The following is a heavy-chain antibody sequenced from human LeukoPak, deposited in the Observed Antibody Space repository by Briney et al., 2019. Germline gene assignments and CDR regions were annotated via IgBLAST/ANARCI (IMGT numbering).Heavy chain of an antibody. CDR1: GFTFSSYS. J-gene: IGHJ5*02. CDR3: ARDSDYYDSSGYYLNWFDP. D-gene: IGHD3-22*01. V-gene: IGHV3-21*01. Sequence: GGSLRLSCAASGFTFSSYSMNWVSQAPGKGLEWVSSISSSSSYIYYADSVKGRFTISRDNAKNSLYLQMNSLRAEDTAVYYCARDSDYYDSSGYYLNWFDPWGQGTLVTVSS. CDR2: ISSSSSYI.